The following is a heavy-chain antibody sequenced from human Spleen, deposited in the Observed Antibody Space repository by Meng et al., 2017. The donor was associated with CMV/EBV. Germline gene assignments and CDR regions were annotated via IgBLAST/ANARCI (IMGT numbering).Heavy chain of an antibody. CDR1: GCNFTIYV. CDR2: VSGSGGST. CDR3: AKGDGYNYPEYFDY. D-gene: IGHD5-24*01. V-gene: IGHV3-23*01. Sequence: ASGCNFTIYVMTWVRLAPGKGLEWVSAVSGSGGSTYYADSVKGRFTISRDNSKNTLWLQMNSLRAEDTAIYYCAKGDGYNYPEYFDYWGQGSLVTVSS. J-gene: IGHJ4*02.